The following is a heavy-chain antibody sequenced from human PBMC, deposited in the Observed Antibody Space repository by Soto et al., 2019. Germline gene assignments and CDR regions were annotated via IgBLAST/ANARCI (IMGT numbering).Heavy chain of an antibody. J-gene: IGHJ4*02. CDR1: GFTFNNYA. CDR2: ISGGGDTT. V-gene: IGHV3-23*01. D-gene: IGHD3-10*01. Sequence: EVQLLESGGGLVQPGGSLRLSCAASGFTFNNYAMTWVRQAPGKGLEWVSAISGGGDTTSYADSVKGRFTVSRDGSKKTLYLQMSRLRGEDTALYFCAKGRGGSGSLTPRVDFWGQGTLVTVSS. CDR3: AKGRGGSGSLTPRVDF.